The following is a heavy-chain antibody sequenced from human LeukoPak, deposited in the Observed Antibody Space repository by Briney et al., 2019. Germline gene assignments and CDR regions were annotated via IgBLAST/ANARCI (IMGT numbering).Heavy chain of an antibody. CDR2: ISGSGGST. CDR1: GFTFSSYA. V-gene: IGHV3-23*01. J-gene: IGHJ3*02. Sequence: GGSLRLSCAASGFTFSSYAMSWVRQAPGKGLEWVSAISGSGGSTYYADSVKGRFTISRDNSKNTLYLQMNSLRAEDTAVYYCAGITIFGVAHDAFDIWGQGTMVTVSS. D-gene: IGHD3-3*01. CDR3: AGITIFGVAHDAFDI.